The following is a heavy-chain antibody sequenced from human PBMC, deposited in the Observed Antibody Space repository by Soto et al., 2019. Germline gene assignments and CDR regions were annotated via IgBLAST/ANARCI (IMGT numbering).Heavy chain of an antibody. D-gene: IGHD6-19*01. Sequence: EVQLVESGGGLVKPGGSLRLSCAASGFTFSSYSMNWVRQAPGKGLEWVSSISSSSSYIYYADSVKGRFTISRDNAKKSRYLQMNSLRAEHTAVYYCTDNRSSGWSPRTLQIIDVRSQGTPVTLSS. J-gene: IGHJ6*02. V-gene: IGHV3-21*01. CDR2: ISSSSSYI. CDR1: GFTFSSYS. CDR3: TDNRSSGWSPRTLQIIDV.